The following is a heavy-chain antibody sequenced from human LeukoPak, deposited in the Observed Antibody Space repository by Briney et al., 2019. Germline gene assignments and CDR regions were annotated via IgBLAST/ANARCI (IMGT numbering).Heavy chain of an antibody. CDR1: GYTFTSYG. Sequence: ASVKVSCKASGYTFTSYGVSWVRQAPGQGLEWMGWISAYNGNTNYAQKLQGRVTMTTDTSTNTAYMELRSLRYDDTAVYYCARAAGVAVAPVDYWGQGTLVTVSS. CDR2: ISAYNGNT. V-gene: IGHV1-18*01. J-gene: IGHJ4*02. D-gene: IGHD6-19*01. CDR3: ARAAGVAVAPVDY.